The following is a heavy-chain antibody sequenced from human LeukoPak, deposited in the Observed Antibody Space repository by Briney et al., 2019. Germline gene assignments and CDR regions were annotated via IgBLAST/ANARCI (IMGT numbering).Heavy chain of an antibody. CDR3: ARDRHILEWLFKLHY. CDR1: GFAYSDYY. V-gene: IGHV3-11*01. CDR2: ISNTGNTI. D-gene: IGHD3-3*01. Sequence: GGSLRLSCAASGFAYSDYYMSWIRQAPGKVLERVSYISNTGNTIYYADSVKGRFTISRDNAKNLLYLQMNSLRAEDTAVYYCARDRHILEWLFKLHYWGQGTLVTVSS. J-gene: IGHJ4*02.